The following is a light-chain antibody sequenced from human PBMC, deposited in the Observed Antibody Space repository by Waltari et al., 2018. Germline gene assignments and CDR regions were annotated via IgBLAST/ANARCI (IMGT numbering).Light chain of an antibody. V-gene: IGLV5-37*01. CDR2: FYSDLDQ. CDR1: SDIDVGGQN. CDR3: MIWPNNVNWV. J-gene: IGLJ3*02. Sequence: QPVLTQPPSSSASPGEAARLTCTLPSDIDVGGQNIFWFQQKPGTPPKFLMRFYSDLDQGHGSGVSSRFSGSKEASANAGILVISGLHFEDEGDYYCMIWPNNVNWVFGGGTKLTVL.